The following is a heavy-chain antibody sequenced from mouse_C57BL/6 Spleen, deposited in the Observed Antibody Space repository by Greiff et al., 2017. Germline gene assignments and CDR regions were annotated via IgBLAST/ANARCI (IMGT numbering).Heavy chain of an antibody. CDR2: ISDGGSYT. V-gene: IGHV5-4*01. Sequence: DVKLVESGGGLVKPGGSLKLSCAASGFTFSSYAMSWVRQTPEKRLEWVATISDGGSYTYYPDNVKGRFTISRDNAKNNLYLQMSHLKSEDTAMYYCARDQGGYDGYYWFAYWGQGTLVTVSA. J-gene: IGHJ3*01. D-gene: IGHD2-3*01. CDR3: ARDQGGYDGYYWFAY. CDR1: GFTFSSYA.